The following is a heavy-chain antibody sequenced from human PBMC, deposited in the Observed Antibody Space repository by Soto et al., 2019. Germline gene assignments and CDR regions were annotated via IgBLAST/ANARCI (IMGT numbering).Heavy chain of an antibody. D-gene: IGHD3-9*01. Sequence: VASVKVSCKASGYTFASYDINWVRQATGQGLEWMGWMNPNSGNTGYAQKFQGRVTMTRNTSISTAYMELSSLRSEDTAVYYCARGGLGILTGYEPYYYYYMDVWGKGTTVTVSS. CDR2: MNPNSGNT. V-gene: IGHV1-8*01. CDR1: GYTFASYD. CDR3: ARGGLGILTGYEPYYYYYMDV. J-gene: IGHJ6*03.